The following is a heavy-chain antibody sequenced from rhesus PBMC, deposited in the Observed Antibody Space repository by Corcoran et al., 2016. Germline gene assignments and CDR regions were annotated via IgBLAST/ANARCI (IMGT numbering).Heavy chain of an antibody. D-gene: IGHD4-17*01. CDR1: GGSISSSY. CDR3: ARAPTGNVDFDY. Sequence: QVQLQESGPGLVKPSETLSVTCAVSGGSISSSYWSWIRQAPGKGLEWIGYIYGSGSSTNYNPSLKCRVTLSVDTSKNQLSLKLSSVTAADTAVYYCARAPTGNVDFDYWGQGVLVTVSS. CDR2: IYGSGSST. V-gene: IGHV4-169*01. J-gene: IGHJ4*01.